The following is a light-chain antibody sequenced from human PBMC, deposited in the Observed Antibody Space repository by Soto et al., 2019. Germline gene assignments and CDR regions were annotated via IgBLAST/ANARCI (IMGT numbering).Light chain of an antibody. Sequence: EIVLTQSPGTLSLSPGERATLSCRASQSVSSSYLAWYKQKPGQAPRLLIYGASSRATGIPDRFSGSGSGTDFTPTISRLEPEDFTVYYCQQYCSSPPITFGQGTRLEIK. V-gene: IGKV3-20*01. CDR3: QQYCSSPPIT. CDR2: GAS. CDR1: QSVSSSY. J-gene: IGKJ5*01.